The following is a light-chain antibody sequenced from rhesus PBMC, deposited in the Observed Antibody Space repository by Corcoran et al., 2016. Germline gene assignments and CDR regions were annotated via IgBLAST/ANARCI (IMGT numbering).Light chain of an antibody. J-gene: IGKJ3*01. CDR1: QNIYSN. Sequence: DIQMTQSPSALSASVGDRVTISCRASQNIYSNLAWYQQKPGKAPKLLTYAASSLQTGIPSRFSGIGSGTVFTLTISSLQPEDSAAYYCQLYYYNPFAFGPGTKLDIK. V-gene: IGKV1S12*01. CDR3: QLYYYNPFA. CDR2: AAS.